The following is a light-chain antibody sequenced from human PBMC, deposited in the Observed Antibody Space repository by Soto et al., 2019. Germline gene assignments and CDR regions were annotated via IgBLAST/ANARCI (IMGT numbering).Light chain of an antibody. CDR3: QQYDVDSGT. Sequence: DIQMTQSPFSLSASVGDRVTSRCRASQSIGSRLAWYQQKPGKGPKLLIYDASRLESGVPSRFSGSGSGTAFILIISSLQPDDFASYYCQQYDVDSGTFGQGTKVDIK. J-gene: IGKJ1*01. V-gene: IGKV1-5*01. CDR2: DAS. CDR1: QSIGSR.